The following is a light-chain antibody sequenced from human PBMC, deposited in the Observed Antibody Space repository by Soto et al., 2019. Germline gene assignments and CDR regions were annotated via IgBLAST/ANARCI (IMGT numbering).Light chain of an antibody. V-gene: IGKV3-20*01. CDR2: GAS. J-gene: IGKJ1*01. CDR1: QSISSSY. CDR3: QQYGSSPPT. Sequence: EIVLTQSPGTLSFSPWGRSTVPGMASQSISSSYLAWYQQKPGQGPRLLIYGASSRATGTPDRFSGSGSGTDFTLTINRLEPEDFALYYCQQYGSSPPTFGQGTKVDIK.